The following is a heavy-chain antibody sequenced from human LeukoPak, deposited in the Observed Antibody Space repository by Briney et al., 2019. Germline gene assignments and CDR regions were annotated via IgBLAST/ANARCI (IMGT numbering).Heavy chain of an antibody. Sequence: GGSLRLSCAASGFTFSSYAMSWVRQAPGKGLEWVSAISGSGGSTYYADSVKGRFTICRDNPKNTLYLQMNSLRAEDTAVYYCAKANRLGPSRYFDYWGQGTLVTVSS. CDR3: AKANRLGPSRYFDY. CDR2: ISGSGGST. CDR1: GFTFSSYA. D-gene: IGHD2-8*01. V-gene: IGHV3-23*01. J-gene: IGHJ4*02.